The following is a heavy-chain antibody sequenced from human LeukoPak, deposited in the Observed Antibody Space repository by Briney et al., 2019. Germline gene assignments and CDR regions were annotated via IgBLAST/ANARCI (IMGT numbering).Heavy chain of an antibody. V-gene: IGHV4-30-2*01. Sequence: SETLSLTCTVSGGSISSGGYYWSWIRQPPGKGLEWIGYIYHSGSTYYNPSLKSRVTISVDRSNNQFSLKLSSVTAADTAVYYCARAGGYKGRGTLLNFYYYMDVWGKGTTVTVSS. J-gene: IGHJ6*03. CDR1: GGSISSGGYY. CDR2: IYHSGST. CDR3: ARAGGYKGRGTLLNFYYYMDV. D-gene: IGHD5-24*01.